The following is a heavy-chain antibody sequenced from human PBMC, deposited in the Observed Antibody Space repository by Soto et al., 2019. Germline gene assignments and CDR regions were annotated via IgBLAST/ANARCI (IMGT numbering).Heavy chain of an antibody. D-gene: IGHD6-13*01. Sequence: EVQLVESGGGLVQPGGSLRLSCAASGFTFSSYSMNWVRQAPGKGLEWVSYISSSSSTIYYADSVNGRFTISRDNAKHSRYLQMNSLRDEDTAVHYCARDRSSSSWCVWYCDLWCRGTLVTVSS. CDR3: ARDRSSSSWCVWYCDL. CDR2: ISSSSSTI. J-gene: IGHJ2*01. CDR1: GFTFSSYS. V-gene: IGHV3-48*02.